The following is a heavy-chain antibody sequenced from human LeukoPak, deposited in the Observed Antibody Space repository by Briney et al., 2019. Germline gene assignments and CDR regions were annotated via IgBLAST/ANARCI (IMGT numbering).Heavy chain of an antibody. V-gene: IGHV1-8*01. CDR3: AIDITKGPYNWFDP. CDR2: MNPNSGNT. CDR1: GYTFTSYD. Sequence: ASVKVSCKASGYTFTSYDINWVRQATGQGLEWMGWMNPNSGNTGYAQKFQGRVTMTRNTSISTAYMELSSLRSEDTAVYYCAIDITKGPYNWFDPWGQGALVTVSS. J-gene: IGHJ5*02. D-gene: IGHD1-1*01.